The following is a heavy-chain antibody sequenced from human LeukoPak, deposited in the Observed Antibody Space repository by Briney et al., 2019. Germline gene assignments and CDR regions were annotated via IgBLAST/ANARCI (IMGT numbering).Heavy chain of an antibody. Sequence: SQTLSLTCTVSGGSISSYYWSWIRHPPAKGLEWIGYIYYSGSTNYNPSLKSRVTISVDTSKNQFSLKLSSVTAADTAVYYCARVVRGGWLRGWFAPWGQGTLVPVSS. CDR1: GGSISSYY. V-gene: IGHV4-59*01. CDR2: IYYSGST. D-gene: IGHD3-10*01. CDR3: ARVVRGGWLRGWFAP. J-gene: IGHJ5*02.